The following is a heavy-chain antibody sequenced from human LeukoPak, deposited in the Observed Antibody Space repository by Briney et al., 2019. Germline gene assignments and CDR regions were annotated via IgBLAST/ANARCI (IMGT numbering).Heavy chain of an antibody. D-gene: IGHD1-20*01. CDR1: GGSFSGYY. CDR3: ARAYNWLPFDP. CDR2: INHSGST. Sequence: SETLSLTCAVYGGSFSGYYWSWIRQPPGKGLEWIGKINHSGSTNYNPSLKSRVTISVDTSKNQFSLKLSSVTAADTAVYYCARAYNWLPFDPWGQGTLVTVSS. V-gene: IGHV4-34*01. J-gene: IGHJ5*02.